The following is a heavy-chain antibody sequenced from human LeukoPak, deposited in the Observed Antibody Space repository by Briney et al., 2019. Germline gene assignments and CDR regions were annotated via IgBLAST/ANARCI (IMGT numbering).Heavy chain of an antibody. D-gene: IGHD6-13*01. V-gene: IGHV3-66*01. J-gene: IGHJ4*02. CDR3: ASNKYSSSWYTDY. CDR1: GFTVSSNY. CDR2: IYSGGST. Sequence: GGSLRLSCAASGFTVSSNYMSWVRQAPGKGLEWVSVIYSGGSTYYADSVKGRFTIPRDNSKNTLYLQMNSLRAEDTAVYYCASNKYSSSWYTDYWGQGTLVTVSS.